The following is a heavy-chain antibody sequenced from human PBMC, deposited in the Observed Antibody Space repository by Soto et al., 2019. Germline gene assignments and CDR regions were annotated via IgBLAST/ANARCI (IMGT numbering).Heavy chain of an antibody. V-gene: IGHV4-59*01. D-gene: IGHD3-3*01. CDR3: ARIAGTISGTLMWGEVLDI. CDR1: GGSIRSYY. CDR2: IYSSGTT. Sequence: QVQLRESGPGLVKPSETLSLTCSVSGGSIRSYYWSWIRQPPGKGLEWIGYIYSSGTTNYNPSLQSRVPISGDTSKKQISLNLRSLTAADTAVYYCARIAGTISGTLMWGEVLDIRGQGTKVTVSS. J-gene: IGHJ3*02.